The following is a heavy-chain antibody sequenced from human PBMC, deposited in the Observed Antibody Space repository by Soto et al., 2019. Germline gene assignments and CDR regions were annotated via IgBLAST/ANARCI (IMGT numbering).Heavy chain of an antibody. CDR1: GGTFSSYA. CDR3: AREGSYYDSSGPLIMDV. V-gene: IGHV1-69*01. Sequence: QVQLVQSGAEVKKPGSSVKVSCKASGGTFSSYAISWVRQAPGQGLEWMGGIIPIFGTANYAQKFQGRVTITADESTSTAYMQLSSLRSEDTAVYYCAREGSYYDSSGPLIMDVWGQGTTVTVSS. D-gene: IGHD3-22*01. J-gene: IGHJ6*02. CDR2: IIPIFGTA.